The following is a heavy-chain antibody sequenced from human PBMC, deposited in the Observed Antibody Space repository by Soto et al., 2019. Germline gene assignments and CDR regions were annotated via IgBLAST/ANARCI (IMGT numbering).Heavy chain of an antibody. Sequence: SETLSLTCAVYGGSFSCYYWSWVRQPPGKGLEWIGEINHSGSTNYNPSLKSRVTISVDTSKNQFSLKLSSVTAADTAVYYCARDRRGYSYGYRFDYWGQGTLVTVSS. CDR3: ARDRRGYSYGYRFDY. V-gene: IGHV4-34*01. CDR2: INHSGST. D-gene: IGHD5-18*01. CDR1: GGSFSCYY. J-gene: IGHJ4*02.